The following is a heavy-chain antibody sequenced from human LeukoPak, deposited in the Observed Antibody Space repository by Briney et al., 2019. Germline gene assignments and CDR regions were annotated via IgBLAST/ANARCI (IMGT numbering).Heavy chain of an antibody. J-gene: IGHJ4*02. CDR1: GYTFTDYA. CDR3: TRSQYLPYFDS. CDR2: IIAGNGDT. D-gene: IGHD2-2*02. Sequence: GASVKVSCKASGYTFTDYAIHWVRQAPGQSLEWMGWIIAGNGDTKYAHEFLGRVTITRDTSATTAYLVLSTLRSEDMAVYYCTRSQYLPYFDSWGQGTLVTVSS. V-gene: IGHV1-3*03.